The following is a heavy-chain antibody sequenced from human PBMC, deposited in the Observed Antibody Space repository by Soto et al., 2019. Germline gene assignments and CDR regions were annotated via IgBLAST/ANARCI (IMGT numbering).Heavy chain of an antibody. CDR2: IKSKTDGGTT. J-gene: IGHJ3*02. Sequence: GGSLRLSCAASGFTFSNAWMSWVRQAPGKGLEWVGRIKSKTDGGTTDYAAPVKGRFTISRDDSKNTLYLQMNSLKTEDTAVYYCTAILRYFDWLTTMGIAFDIWGQGTMVTVSS. D-gene: IGHD3-9*01. V-gene: IGHV3-15*01. CDR3: TAILRYFDWLTTMGIAFDI. CDR1: GFTFSNAW.